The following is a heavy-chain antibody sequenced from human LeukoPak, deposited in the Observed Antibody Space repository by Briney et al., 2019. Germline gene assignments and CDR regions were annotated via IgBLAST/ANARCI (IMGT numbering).Heavy chain of an antibody. Sequence: PSETLSLTCTVSGGSISSDDYWWTWIRQPAGKGLEWIGRIYTSGNTNYNPSLRSRVTISLDTSKTQFSLKLTSVTAADTAVYYCARFHNDILTGLITEEPLDYWGQGTLVTVSS. D-gene: IGHD3-9*01. J-gene: IGHJ4*02. CDR3: ARFHNDILTGLITEEPLDY. CDR2: IYTSGNT. V-gene: IGHV4-61*02. CDR1: GGSISSDDYW.